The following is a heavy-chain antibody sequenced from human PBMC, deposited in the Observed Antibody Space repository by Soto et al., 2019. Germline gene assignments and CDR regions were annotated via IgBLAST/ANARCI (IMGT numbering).Heavy chain of an antibody. CDR2: IWYDGSNK. D-gene: IGHD3-3*01. Sequence: QVQLVESGGGVVQPGRSLRLSCAASGFTFSSYGMHWVRQAPGKGLEWVAVIWYDGSNKYYADSVKGRFTISRDNSKNTLYLQMNSLRAEDTAVYYCARERTRDYDFWSGYYGGFDYWGQGTLVTVSS. V-gene: IGHV3-33*01. J-gene: IGHJ4*02. CDR3: ARERTRDYDFWSGYYGGFDY. CDR1: GFTFSSYG.